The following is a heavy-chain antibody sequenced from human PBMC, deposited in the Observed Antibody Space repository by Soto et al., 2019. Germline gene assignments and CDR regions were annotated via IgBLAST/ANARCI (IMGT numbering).Heavy chain of an antibody. CDR1: GFTFSGSA. J-gene: IGHJ3*02. D-gene: IGHD5-12*01. CDR3: TRLEWLRSVAFDI. CDR2: IRSKANSYAT. V-gene: IGHV3-73*01. Sequence: GGSLRLSCAASGFTFSGSAMHWVRQASGKGLEWVGRIRSKANSYATAYAASVKGRFTISRDDSKNTAYLQMNSLKTEDTAVYYCTRLEWLRSVAFDIWGQGTMVTVSS.